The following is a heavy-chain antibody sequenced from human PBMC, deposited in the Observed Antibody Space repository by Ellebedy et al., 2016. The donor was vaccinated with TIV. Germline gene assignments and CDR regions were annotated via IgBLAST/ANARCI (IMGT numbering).Heavy chain of an antibody. D-gene: IGHD3-10*01. V-gene: IGHV1-18*04. CDR1: GYTFTSYG. CDR2: ISAYNGNT. CDR3: ATSSRGYYYYGMDV. J-gene: IGHJ6*02. Sequence: AASVKVSCKASGYTFTSYGISWVRQAPGQGLEWMGWISAYNGNTNYAQKFQGRVTMTEDTSTDTAYMELSSLRSEDTAVYYCATSSRGYYYYGMDVWGQGTTVTVSS.